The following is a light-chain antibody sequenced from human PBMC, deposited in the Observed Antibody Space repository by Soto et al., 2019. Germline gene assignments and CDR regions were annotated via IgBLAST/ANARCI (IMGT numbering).Light chain of an antibody. V-gene: IGKV1-39*01. CDR3: QQSYNTPYT. CDR1: QSISSH. Sequence: DIQMTQSPSSLSASVGDRVTITCRASQSISSHLNWYQQKPGKAPNLLIYAAFRLHSGVPSRFSGSGSGTDFTLTISSLQPGDFASYYCQQSYNTPYTFGHGTKLDI. CDR2: AAF. J-gene: IGKJ2*01.